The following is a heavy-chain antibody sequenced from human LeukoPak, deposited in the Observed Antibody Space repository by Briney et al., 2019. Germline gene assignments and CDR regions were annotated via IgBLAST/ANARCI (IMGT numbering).Heavy chain of an antibody. CDR3: ARLSAPHDAFDI. Sequence: GGSLRLSCAASGFTFSSYWMSWVRQAPGKGLEWVANIEQDGSEKYCVDSVKGRFTISRDNAKSSLYLQMNSLRAEDTAVYYCARLSAPHDAFDIWGQGTMVTVSS. J-gene: IGHJ3*02. V-gene: IGHV3-7*01. CDR1: GFTFSSYW. CDR2: IEQDGSEK.